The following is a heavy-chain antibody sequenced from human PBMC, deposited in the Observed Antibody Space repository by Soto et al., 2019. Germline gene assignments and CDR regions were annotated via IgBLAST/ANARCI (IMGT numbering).Heavy chain of an antibody. CDR2: ISSTNNYI. V-gene: IGHV3-21*01. J-gene: IGHJ4*02. CDR3: ARESEDLTSNFDY. CDR1: GFTFTRYS. Sequence: TGGSLRLSCAASGFTFTRYSMNWVRQAPGKGLEWVSSISSTNNYIYYADSMKGRFTVSRDNAKNSVYLYMNSLSAEDTAVYYCARESEDLTSNFDYWGQGTLVTVSS.